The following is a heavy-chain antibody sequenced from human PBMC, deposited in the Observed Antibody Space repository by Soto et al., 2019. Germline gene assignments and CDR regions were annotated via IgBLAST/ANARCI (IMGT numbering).Heavy chain of an antibody. CDR1: GFSLSSSGVA. CDR3: ARVMGSGTVGVFDY. CDR2: IYWDNYK. V-gene: IGHV2-5*02. J-gene: IGHJ4*02. D-gene: IGHD6-13*01. Sequence: QITLKESGPTLVKPTQTLTLTCTFSGFSLSSSGVAVGWIRQPPAKALEWLALIYWDNYKQYSPSLKNRFTITKDTSKNQVVLTMTKMEPVDTGTYYCARVMGSGTVGVFDYWGQGTLVTVSS.